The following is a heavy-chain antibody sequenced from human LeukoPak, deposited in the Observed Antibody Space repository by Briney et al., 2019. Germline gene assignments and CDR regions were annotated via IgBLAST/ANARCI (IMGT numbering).Heavy chain of an antibody. Sequence: PGRSLRLSCAASGFTFSNYGIHWVRQAPGKGLEWVAVISYDGSNKYYTDSVKGRFTISRDNSKNTMYLQMSSLRAEDTAIYYCAKDEGLIPTAKGAGTWGQGTLVTVSS. D-gene: IGHD2-2*01. V-gene: IGHV3-30*18. J-gene: IGHJ5*02. CDR1: GFTFSNYG. CDR2: ISYDGSNK. CDR3: AKDEGLIPTAKGAGT.